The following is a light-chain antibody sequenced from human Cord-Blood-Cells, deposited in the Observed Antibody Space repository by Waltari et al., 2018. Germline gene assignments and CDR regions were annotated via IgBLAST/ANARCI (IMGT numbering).Light chain of an antibody. CDR3: KQYNSNIFT. J-gene: IGKJ3*01. CDR1: QSISSW. CDR2: DAS. V-gene: IGKV1-5*01. Sequence: DIQMTQSPSTLSASVGDRVTITCRASQSISSWLAWYQQKPGKAPKLLIYDASSLESGVPSRFSGSGSGTEFTLTISSLQPDDFATYYCKQYNSNIFTFGPGTKVDIK.